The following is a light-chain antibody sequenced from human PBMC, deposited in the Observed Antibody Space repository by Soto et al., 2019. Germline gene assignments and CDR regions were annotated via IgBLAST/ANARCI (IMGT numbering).Light chain of an antibody. CDR2: GAS. Sequence: EIVMTQSPATLSVSPGEGATLSCRASQGLTTKLAWYQQKPGQAPRLLIYGASTRATGIPARFSGSGSGTEFTLTISSLQSEDFAVYYCQQYKSWPPITFGQGTRLEIK. CDR1: QGLTTK. V-gene: IGKV3-15*01. J-gene: IGKJ5*01. CDR3: QQYKSWPPIT.